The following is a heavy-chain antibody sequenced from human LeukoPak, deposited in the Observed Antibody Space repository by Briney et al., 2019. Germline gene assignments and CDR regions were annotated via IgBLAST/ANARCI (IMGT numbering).Heavy chain of an antibody. CDR2: FIPIFGSA. D-gene: IGHD2-8*01. J-gene: IGHJ6*03. Sequence: SVKVSCKASGGTFSSYAISWVRQAPGQGFEWMGGFIPIFGSAHYAQKFQGRVMITADESTTTGYMELSRLRSEDTAVYYCARSPPGLIYMDVWGMGTAVFVSS. CDR3: ARSPPGLIYMDV. V-gene: IGHV1-69*13. CDR1: GGTFSSYA.